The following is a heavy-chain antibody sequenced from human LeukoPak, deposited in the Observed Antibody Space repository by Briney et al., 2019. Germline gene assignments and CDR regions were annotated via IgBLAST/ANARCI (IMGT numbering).Heavy chain of an antibody. V-gene: IGHV7-4-1*02. CDR2: INTNTGNP. J-gene: IGHJ5*02. D-gene: IGHD6-19*01. CDR3: ARGSHRQYSSGWFT. CDR1: GYTFTSYA. Sequence: ASVKVSSKASGYTFTSYAMNWVRQAPGQGLEWMGWINTNTGNPTYAQGFTGRFVFSLDTSVSTAYLQISSLKAEDTAVYYCARGSHRQYSSGWFTWGQGTLVTVSS.